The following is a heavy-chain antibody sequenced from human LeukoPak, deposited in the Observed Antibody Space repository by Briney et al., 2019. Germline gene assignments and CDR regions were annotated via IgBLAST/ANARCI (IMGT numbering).Heavy chain of an antibody. J-gene: IGHJ4*02. CDR2: INSDGSST. V-gene: IGHV3-74*01. Sequence: SGRSLRLSCAASGFTFSSYWMHWVRQAPGKGLGWVSLINSDGSSTSYSDSVKGRFTISRDNAKNTLYLQMNSLRAEDTAVYYCARDAELRYFDWLPHPLDYWGQGTLVTVSS. CDR3: ARDAELRYFDWLPHPLDY. D-gene: IGHD3-9*01. CDR1: GFTFSSYW.